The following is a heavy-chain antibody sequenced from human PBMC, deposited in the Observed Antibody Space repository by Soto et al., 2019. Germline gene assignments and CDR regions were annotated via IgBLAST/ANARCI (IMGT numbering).Heavy chain of an antibody. V-gene: IGHV1-69*12. CDR2: IISIFGTP. D-gene: IGHD5-12*01. Sequence: QVQLVQSGAEVKKPGSSVKVSCKASGGTFNSYVFNWVRQAPGQGLEWMGGIISIFGTPNYGQKFQGRVTLTADESTSTGFMELSSLTSEDTAIYYCARDLGSGYDPGDYWGQGTLVTVSS. J-gene: IGHJ4*02. CDR1: GGTFNSYV. CDR3: ARDLGSGYDPGDY.